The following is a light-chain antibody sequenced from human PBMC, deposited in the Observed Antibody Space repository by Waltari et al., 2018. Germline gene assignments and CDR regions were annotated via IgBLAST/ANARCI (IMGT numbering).Light chain of an antibody. CDR3: SSYTISSTLNWV. V-gene: IGLV2-14*03. CDR1: SSDVGGFNF. J-gene: IGLJ3*02. CDR2: DVS. Sequence: QSALTQPASVSGSPGQSIPISCTGTSSDVGGFNFVSWYQQHPGKAPKLMIYDVSKRPSGVSHRFSGSKSGNTASLTISGLQAEDEADYYCSSYTISSTLNWVFGGGTKLTVL.